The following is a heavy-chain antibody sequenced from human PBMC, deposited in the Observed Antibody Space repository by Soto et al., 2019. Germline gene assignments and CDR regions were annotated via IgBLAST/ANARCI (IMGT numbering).Heavy chain of an antibody. V-gene: IGHV3-30*18. Sequence: QVQLVESGGGVVQPGRSLRLSCAASGFTFSSYGMHWVRQAPGKGLEWVAVISYDGSNKYYADSVKGRFTISRDNSKNTLYLQMNSLRAEDTAVYYCAKDGYCSGGSCLDYWGQGTLVTVSS. D-gene: IGHD2-15*01. CDR2: ISYDGSNK. CDR1: GFTFSSYG. J-gene: IGHJ4*02. CDR3: AKDGYCSGGSCLDY.